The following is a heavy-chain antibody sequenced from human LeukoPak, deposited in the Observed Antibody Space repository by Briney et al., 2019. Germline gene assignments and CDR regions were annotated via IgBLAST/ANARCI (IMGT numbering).Heavy chain of an antibody. D-gene: IGHD5-12*01. V-gene: IGHV4-38-2*01. CDR1: GYSISSGYY. CDR3: ARGGSGYDLGYYYHMDV. Sequence: SETLSLTCAVSGYSISSGYYWGWIRQPPGKGLEWIGSIYHSGSTYYNPSLKSRVTISVDTSKNLFSLKLSSVTAADTAVYYCARGGSGYDLGYYYHMDVWGKGTTVTVSS. J-gene: IGHJ6*03. CDR2: IYHSGST.